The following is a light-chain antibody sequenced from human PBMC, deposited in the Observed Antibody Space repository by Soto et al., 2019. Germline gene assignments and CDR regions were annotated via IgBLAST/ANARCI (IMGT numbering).Light chain of an antibody. CDR2: EVS. CDR1: SSDVGSYNL. V-gene: IGLV2-23*02. CDR3: CSYAGSSTFYV. J-gene: IGLJ1*01. Sequence: QSVLTQPGSVSGSPGQSITISCTGTSSDVGSYNLVSWYQQHPGKAPKLMIYEVSKRPSGVSNRFSGSKSGNTASLTISGLQAEDEADYYCCSYAGSSTFYVFGTGTKLTVL.